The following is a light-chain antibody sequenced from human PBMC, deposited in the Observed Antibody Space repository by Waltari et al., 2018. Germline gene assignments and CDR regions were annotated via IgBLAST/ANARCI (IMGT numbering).Light chain of an antibody. CDR1: QIVSTY. CDR3: QQRGSWPRT. J-gene: IGKJ1*01. CDR2: DAS. Sequence: EIVLTQSPATLSLSPGERATLSCRASQIVSTYVAWYQQKPGQAPRLLVYDASNRASGIPARFSGSGSGTDFTLTISSPEPEDFAVYYCQQRGSWPRTFGQGTKVEIK. V-gene: IGKV3-11*01.